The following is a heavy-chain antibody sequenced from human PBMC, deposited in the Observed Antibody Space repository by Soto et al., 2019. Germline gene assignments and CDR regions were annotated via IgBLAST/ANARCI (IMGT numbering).Heavy chain of an antibody. J-gene: IGHJ5*02. CDR2: IYYSGST. CDR3: ARDLRGGFDP. Sequence: SETLSLTCTVSGGSISSGGYYWSWIRQHPGKGLEWIGYIYYSGSTYYNPSLKSRVTISVDTSKNQFSLKLSSVTAADTAVYYCARDLRGGFDPWGQGTLVTVSS. D-gene: IGHD3-10*01. CDR1: GGSISSGGYY. V-gene: IGHV4-31*03.